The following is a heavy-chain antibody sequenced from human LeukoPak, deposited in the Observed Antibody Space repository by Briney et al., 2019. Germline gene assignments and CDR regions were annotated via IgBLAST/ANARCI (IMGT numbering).Heavy chain of an antibody. CDR2: ISSSSSTI. J-gene: IGHJ4*02. CDR1: GFTFSSYS. V-gene: IGHV3-48*04. Sequence: RGSLRLSCAASGFTFSSYSMNWVRQAPGKGLEWVSYISSSSSTIYYAATVKGRFTISRDNAKNSLYLQMNSLRAADTAVYYCARDPNAGTARYWGQGTLVTVSS. CDR3: ARDPNAGTARY. D-gene: IGHD1-14*01.